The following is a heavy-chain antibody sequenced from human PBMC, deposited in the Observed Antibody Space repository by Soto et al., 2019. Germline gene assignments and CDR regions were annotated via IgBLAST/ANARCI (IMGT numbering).Heavy chain of an antibody. V-gene: IGHV3-48*03. Sequence: DVQLVESGGGLVQPGGSLRLSCEASGFTFSTYEFNWVRQAPGRGLEWISYISVSGNIIKYADSVKGRFTISRDNAENSLHLHMCGLRADDPAVYFCVRDTMRASVAASLDSWGQGTQVIVSS. CDR1: GFTFSTYE. CDR2: ISVSGNII. D-gene: IGHD2-15*01. CDR3: VRDTMRASVAASLDS. J-gene: IGHJ4*02.